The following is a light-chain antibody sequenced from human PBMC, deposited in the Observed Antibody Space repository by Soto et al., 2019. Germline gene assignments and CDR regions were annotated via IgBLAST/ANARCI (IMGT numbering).Light chain of an antibody. V-gene: IGKV3-20*01. CDR1: QSVTSNY. Sequence: EIVLTQSPGTLSLSPGERATLSCRASQSVTSNYLAWYQQKPGQAPRLLIFGASGRSTGVPDRFSGSGSGTDFTLTISRLEPEDCAVYYCQQYSSSSTFGQGTRLEIK. J-gene: IGKJ2*02. CDR3: QQYSSSST. CDR2: GAS.